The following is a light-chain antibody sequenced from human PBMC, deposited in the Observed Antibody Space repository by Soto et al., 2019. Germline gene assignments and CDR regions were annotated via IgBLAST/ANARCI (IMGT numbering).Light chain of an antibody. CDR1: QSVSRNY. CDR2: GAS. V-gene: IGKV3-20*01. J-gene: IGKJ4*01. Sequence: EIVLTQSPGTLSLSPGGRATLSCRASQSVSRNYVAWYQQKPGQSPRLLIYGASNRASGIPDRFSGSASGADLTLIIARLEPEDFAMYYCQQYGSTPLTFGGGTKVEIK. CDR3: QQYGSTPLT.